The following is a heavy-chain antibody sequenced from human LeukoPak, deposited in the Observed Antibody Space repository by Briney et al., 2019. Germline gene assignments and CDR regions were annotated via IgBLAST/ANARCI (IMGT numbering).Heavy chain of an antibody. CDR3: AGQGTYSSGWALYY. CDR1: GLSFSPTW. Sequence: PGGSLRLSCAASGLSFSPTWMHWVRQPPGQGLVWVARITSDGTSISYAESVKGRFTISRDNAKNTLYLQMNTLKPEDTAVYYCAGQGTYSSGWALYYWGQGTLVTVSS. J-gene: IGHJ4*02. D-gene: IGHD6-19*01. CDR2: ITSDGTSI. V-gene: IGHV3-74*03.